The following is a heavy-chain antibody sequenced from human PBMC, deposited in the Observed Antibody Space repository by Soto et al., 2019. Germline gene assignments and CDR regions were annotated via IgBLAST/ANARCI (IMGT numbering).Heavy chain of an antibody. CDR1: GFTFSSYA. CDR3: AREAMMIVVVTDAFDI. CDR2: ISYDGSNK. V-gene: IGHV3-30-3*01. Sequence: PGGSLRLSCAASGFTFSSYAMHWVRQAPGKGLEWVAVISYDGSNKYYADSVKGRFTISRDNSKNTLYLQMNSLRAEDTAVYYCAREAMMIVVVTDAFDIWGQGTMVTVSS. J-gene: IGHJ3*02. D-gene: IGHD3-22*01.